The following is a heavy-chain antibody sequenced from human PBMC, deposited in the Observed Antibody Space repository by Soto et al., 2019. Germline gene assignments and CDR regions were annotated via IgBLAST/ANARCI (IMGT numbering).Heavy chain of an antibody. CDR2: MNPNSGNT. CDR1: GYTFTSYD. CDR3: ARCTAAAGTSDY. V-gene: IGHV1-8*01. J-gene: IGHJ4*02. Sequence: ASVKVSCKASGYTFTSYDINWVRQATGQGLEWMGWMNPNSGNTGYAQKFQGRVTMTRNTSISTAYMELSSLRSEDTAVYYCARCTAAAGTSDYSGQGTLVTVSS. D-gene: IGHD6-13*01.